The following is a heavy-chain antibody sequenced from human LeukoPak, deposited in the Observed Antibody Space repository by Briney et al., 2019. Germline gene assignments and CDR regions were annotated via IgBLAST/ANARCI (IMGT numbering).Heavy chain of an antibody. D-gene: IGHD6-13*01. J-gene: IGHJ6*02. CDR3: VRAQIAASLSGMDV. CDR2: ISSFSTYI. V-gene: IGHV3-21*01. CDR1: GFTFSGYT. Sequence: GGSLRLSCAASGFTFSGYTMNWVRQAPGMGLEWVSSISSFSTYIYYADSLRGRFTISRDNANNSLFLQMNSLRAEDTAMYFCVRAQIAASLSGMDVWGQGTTVTVSS.